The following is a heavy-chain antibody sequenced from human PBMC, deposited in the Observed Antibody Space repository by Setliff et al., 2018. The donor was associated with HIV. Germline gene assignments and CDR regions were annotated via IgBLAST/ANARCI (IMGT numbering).Heavy chain of an antibody. V-gene: IGHV4-39*01. CDR1: GGSISSSSYY. J-gene: IGHJ4*02. Sequence: PSETLSLTCTVSGGSISSSSYYWGWIRQPPGKGLEWIGNIYYSGSTYYNPSLKSRVTISVDTSQNQFSLKLSSVTAADTAVYYCARGRYFSYVTSGYYLDYWGQGAPVTVSS. CDR2: IYYSGST. CDR3: ARGRYFSYVTSGYYLDY. D-gene: IGHD3-22*01.